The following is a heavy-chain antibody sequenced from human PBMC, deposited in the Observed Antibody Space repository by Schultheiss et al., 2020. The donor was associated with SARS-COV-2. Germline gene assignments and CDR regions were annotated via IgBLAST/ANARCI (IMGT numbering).Heavy chain of an antibody. D-gene: IGHD3-10*01. J-gene: IGHJ4*02. CDR3: VKSPLLWRLAGDY. CDR1: GFTFSSYA. CDR2: VSYDGTNK. Sequence: GGSLRLSCAASGFTFSSYAMHWVRQAPGKGLEWVAVVSYDGTNKYYADSVKGRFTISRDNSKNTLYLQMNSLRPEDTAVYYCVKSPLLWRLAGDYWGQGTLVTVSS. V-gene: IGHV3-30*01.